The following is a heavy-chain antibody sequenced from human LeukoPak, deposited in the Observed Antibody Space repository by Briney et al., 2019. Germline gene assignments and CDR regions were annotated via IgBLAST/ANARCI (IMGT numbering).Heavy chain of an antibody. D-gene: IGHD3-3*01. Sequence: GGSQRLSYEAPEITFKGNTMTWLGRGTGKGLEWVSIIGGRDDRTYYADSVKGRFTISRDNSKNTLYLQMNSLRGEDTAVYYCAKDPNPFYDFWSGYKWGQGTLVTVSS. CDR3: AKDPNPFYDFWSGYK. CDR1: EITFKGNT. J-gene: IGHJ4*02. CDR2: IGGRDDRT. V-gene: IGHV3-23*01.